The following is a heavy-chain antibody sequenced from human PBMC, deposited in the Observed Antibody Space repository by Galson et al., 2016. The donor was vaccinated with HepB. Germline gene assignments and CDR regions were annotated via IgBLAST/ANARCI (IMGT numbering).Heavy chain of an antibody. CDR1: GYTFTSYE. Sequence: SVKVSCKASGYTFTSYEINWARQAPGQGLEWMGWVSANNGNANYAEKLRGRVTMTTDTSTSTAYMELRSLRSDDTAVYYCARGGGSYAIDYWGQGTRVTVSS. J-gene: IGHJ4*02. D-gene: IGHD1-26*01. CDR3: ARGGGSYAIDY. CDR2: VSANNGNA. V-gene: IGHV1-18*04.